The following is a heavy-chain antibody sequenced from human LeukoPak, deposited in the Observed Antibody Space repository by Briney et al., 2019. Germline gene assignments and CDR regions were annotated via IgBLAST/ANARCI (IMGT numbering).Heavy chain of an antibody. D-gene: IGHD2-2*01. Sequence: ASVKVSCKASGYTFTSYGISWVRQAPGQGLEWMGWISPYNGNTDYAQKLQGRVTMTTDTSTSTAYMELRSLRSDDTAVYYCARDEPAASGGGYNWFDPWGQGTLVTVSS. CDR2: ISPYNGNT. V-gene: IGHV1-18*01. CDR1: GYTFTSYG. J-gene: IGHJ5*02. CDR3: ARDEPAASGGGYNWFDP.